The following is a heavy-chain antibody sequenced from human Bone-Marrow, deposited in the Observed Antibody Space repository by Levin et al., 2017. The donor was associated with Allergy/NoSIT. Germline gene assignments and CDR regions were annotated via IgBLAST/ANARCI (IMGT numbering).Heavy chain of an antibody. CDR3: AREFTFWSGSSKYGMDV. CDR1: GGSVRSDDSY. Sequence: TSETLSLTCTVSGGSVRSDDSYWSWVRQSPGKGLEWIGFVYHIGSTDYNPSLKSRVSISMDTSKNQFSLTLRSVTAADTAVYFCAREFTFWSGSSKYGMDVWGQGTSVTVSS. J-gene: IGHJ6*02. D-gene: IGHD3-3*01. CDR2: VYHIGST. V-gene: IGHV4-30-4*01.